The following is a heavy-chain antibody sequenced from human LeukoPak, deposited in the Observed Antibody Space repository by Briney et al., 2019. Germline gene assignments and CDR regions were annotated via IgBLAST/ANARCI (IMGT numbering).Heavy chain of an antibody. CDR1: GGSITTDY. Sequence: SETLSLTCTVSGGSITTDYWTWIRQPPGKGLEWIGHIHNSGNTNYNPSLKSRVTLSVDTSKNQFSLKLSSVTAADTAVHYCAREGTTGRNLNWFDSWGQGTLVTVSS. CDR2: IHNSGNT. J-gene: IGHJ5*01. V-gene: IGHV4-59*01. CDR3: AREGTTGRNLNWFDS. D-gene: IGHD1-1*01.